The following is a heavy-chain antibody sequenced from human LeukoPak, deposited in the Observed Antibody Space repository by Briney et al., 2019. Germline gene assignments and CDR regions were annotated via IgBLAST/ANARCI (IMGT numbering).Heavy chain of an antibody. CDR3: ARASITMVRGVLLDY. J-gene: IGHJ4*02. V-gene: IGHV3-30-3*01. CDR1: GFTFSSYA. Sequence: TGGSLRLSCAASGFTFSSYAMPWVRQAPGKGLEWVAVISYDGSNKYYADSVKGRFTISRDNSKNTLYLQMNSLRAEDTAVYYCARASITMVRGVLLDYWGQGTLVTVSS. D-gene: IGHD3-10*01. CDR2: ISYDGSNK.